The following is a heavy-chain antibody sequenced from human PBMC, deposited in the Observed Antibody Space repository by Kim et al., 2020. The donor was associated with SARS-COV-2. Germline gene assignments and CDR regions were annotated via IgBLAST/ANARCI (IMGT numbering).Heavy chain of an antibody. CDR2: LYSDGST. J-gene: IGHJ4*02. V-gene: IGHV3-53*01. CDR1: GFSVSNYY. Sequence: GGSLRLSCAASGFSVSNYYMTWVRQRPAKGLECVSILYSDGSTFYSDSVEGRFSITRDQSTNTLWLRMRSLRADDTAIYYCTRGTDYWGRGTRVSVSS. CDR3: TRGTDY.